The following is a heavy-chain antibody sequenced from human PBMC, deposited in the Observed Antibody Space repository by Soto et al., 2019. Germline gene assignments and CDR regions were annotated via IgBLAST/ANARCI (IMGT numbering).Heavy chain of an antibody. CDR3: ARSPLVGEYYYYGMDV. CDR1: GYTFTSYD. CDR2: MNPNSGNT. Sequence: QVQLVQSGAEVKKPGASVKVSCKASGYTFTSYDINWVRQATGQGLEWMGWMNPNSGNTGYAQKFQGRVTMTRNTSISTAYMELSSLRSEDTAVYYCARSPLVGEYYYYGMDVWGQGTTVTVSS. D-gene: IGHD3-10*01. V-gene: IGHV1-8*01. J-gene: IGHJ6*02.